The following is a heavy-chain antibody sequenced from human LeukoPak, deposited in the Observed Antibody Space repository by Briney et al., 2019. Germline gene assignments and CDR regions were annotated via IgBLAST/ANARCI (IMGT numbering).Heavy chain of an antibody. CDR2: IRYDGSNK. V-gene: IGHV3-30*02. J-gene: IGHJ5*02. CDR3: ARDLGQYYDTSDNWFDP. Sequence: PGGSLRLSCAASGFTFSSYGMHWVRQAPGKGLEWVAFIRYDGSNKYYADSVKGRFTISREYSKNTLFLQMNSLRAEDTAVYYCARDLGQYYDTSDNWFDPWGQGTLVTVSS. CDR1: GFTFSSYG. D-gene: IGHD3-22*01.